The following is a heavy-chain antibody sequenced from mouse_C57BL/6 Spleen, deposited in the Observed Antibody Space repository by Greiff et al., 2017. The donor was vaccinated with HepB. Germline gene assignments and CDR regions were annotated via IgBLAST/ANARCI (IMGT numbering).Heavy chain of an antibody. D-gene: IGHD2-4*01. CDR3: AREDYAGAMDY. J-gene: IGHJ4*01. V-gene: IGHV3-6*01. CDR2: ISYDGSN. Sequence: EVKLLESGPGLVKPSQTLSLTCSVTGYSITSGYYWNWIRQFPGNKLEWMGYISYDGSNNYNPSLKNRISITRDTSKNQFFLKLNSVTTEDTATYYCAREDYAGAMDYWGQGTSVTVSS. CDR1: GYSITSGYY.